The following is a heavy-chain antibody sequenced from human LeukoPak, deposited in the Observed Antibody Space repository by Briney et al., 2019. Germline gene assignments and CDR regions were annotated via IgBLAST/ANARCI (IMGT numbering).Heavy chain of an antibody. Sequence: GGSLRLSCAASGFTFSSYEMNWVRQAPGKGLEWVSYISSDGSTIYYADSVKDRFAFSRDNAKNSLYLQMNSLGAEDTAVYYCVASSWAYYFDYWGQGALVTISS. J-gene: IGHJ4*02. CDR3: VASSWAYYFDY. D-gene: IGHD6-13*01. V-gene: IGHV3-48*03. CDR2: ISSDGSTI. CDR1: GFTFSSYE.